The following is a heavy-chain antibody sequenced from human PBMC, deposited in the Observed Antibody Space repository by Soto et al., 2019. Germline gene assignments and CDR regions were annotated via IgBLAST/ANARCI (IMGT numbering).Heavy chain of an antibody. V-gene: IGHV3-7*01. Sequence: EVQLVESGGGLVQPGGSLRLSCAASGFTFSSYWMSWVRQAPGKGLEWVANIKQDGSEKYYMDSVKGRFTISRDNAKNSLYLQMNSLRAEDTAVYYCASYDILTGYSFDYWDQGTLVTVSS. CDR1: GFTFSSYW. CDR2: IKQDGSEK. D-gene: IGHD3-9*01. CDR3: ASYDILTGYSFDY. J-gene: IGHJ4*02.